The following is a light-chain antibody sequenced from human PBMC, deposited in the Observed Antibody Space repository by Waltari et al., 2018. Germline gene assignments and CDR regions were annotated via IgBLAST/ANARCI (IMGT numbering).Light chain of an antibody. CDR1: SSNIGSNY. J-gene: IGLJ3*02. CDR3: AAWDDSLSGGV. Sequence: QSVLTQPPSASGTPGQRVTISCSGSSSNIGSNYVYWYQQLPGTAPKLLISRNNQRPSGVPGRFSGSKSGTSASLAISGLRSEDEADYYCAAWDDSLSGGVFGGGTKLTVL. V-gene: IGLV1-47*01. CDR2: RNN.